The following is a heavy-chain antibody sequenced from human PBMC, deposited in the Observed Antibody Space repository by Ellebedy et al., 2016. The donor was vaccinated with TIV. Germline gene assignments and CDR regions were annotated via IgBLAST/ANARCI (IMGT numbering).Heavy chain of an antibody. CDR1: GFTFSSYA. D-gene: IGHD5-18*01. J-gene: IGHJ3*02. CDR3: ARDSARRWDDAFDI. Sequence: GGSLRLXXAASGFTFSSYAMSWVRQAPGKGLEWVSAISGSGGRTYYADSVKGRFTISRDNSKNTLYLQMNSLRAEDTAVYYCARDSARRWDDAFDIWGQGTMVTVSS. CDR2: ISGSGGRT. V-gene: IGHV3-23*01.